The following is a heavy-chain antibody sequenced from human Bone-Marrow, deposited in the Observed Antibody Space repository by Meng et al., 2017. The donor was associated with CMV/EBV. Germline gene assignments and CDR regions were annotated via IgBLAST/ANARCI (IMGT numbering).Heavy chain of an antibody. CDR1: GFTFSDYY. J-gene: IGHJ6*02. CDR2: ISSSGSTI. D-gene: IGHD3-3*01. V-gene: IGHV3-11*01. CDR3: AKDSGPHYDQLIRASNGMDV. Sequence: GESLKISCAASGFTFSDYYMSWIRQAPGKGLEWVSYISSSGSTIYYADSVKGRFTISRDNAKKSLYLQLSSLRVEDTALYYCAKDSGPHYDQLIRASNGMDVWGQGTTVTVSS.